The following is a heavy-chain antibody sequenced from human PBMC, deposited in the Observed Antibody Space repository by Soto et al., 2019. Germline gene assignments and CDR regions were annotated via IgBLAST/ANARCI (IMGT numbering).Heavy chain of an antibody. D-gene: IGHD2-21*01. Sequence: QVQLVQSGAEVKKPGSSVKVSCKASGGTFSSHGITWVRQAPGLGLEWMGGLIPMFGTPKYAQRFQGRVSITADKSTTTAYMELSSLRSEDTAVYYCAIGSVVVMGAATGGLIYWGQGALVTVSS. CDR2: LIPMFGTP. CDR3: AIGSVVVMGAATGGLIY. CDR1: GGTFSSHG. J-gene: IGHJ4*02. V-gene: IGHV1-69*06.